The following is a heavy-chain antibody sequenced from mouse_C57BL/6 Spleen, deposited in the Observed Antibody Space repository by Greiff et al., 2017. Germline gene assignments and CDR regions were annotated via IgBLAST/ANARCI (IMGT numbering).Heavy chain of an antibody. Sequence: QVQLQQPGAELVKPGASVKLSCKASGYTFTSYWMQWVKQRPGQGLEWIGEIDPSDSYTNYNQKFKGKATLTVDTSSSTAYMQRSSLTSEDSAVYYCARLGYGSSYWYFDVWGTGTTVTVSS. J-gene: IGHJ1*03. CDR1: GYTFTSYW. CDR2: IDPSDSYT. CDR3: ARLGYGSSYWYFDV. V-gene: IGHV1-50*01. D-gene: IGHD1-1*01.